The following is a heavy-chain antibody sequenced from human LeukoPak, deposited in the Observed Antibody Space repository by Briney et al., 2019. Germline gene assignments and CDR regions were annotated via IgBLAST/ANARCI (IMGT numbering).Heavy chain of an antibody. CDR3: ARNKAITAFFGMDV. CDR2: IAYGGTYT. CDR1: GFTFSDYA. Sequence: PGTSLRLSCAASGFTFSDYAMHWVRQAPGQGLEWVAVIAYGGTYTHHADSLKGRFTISRDNSRDTLYLQINSLRPEDTALYYCARNKAITAFFGMDVWGQGTTIIVSS. V-gene: IGHV3-30*03. D-gene: IGHD2/OR15-2a*01. J-gene: IGHJ6*02.